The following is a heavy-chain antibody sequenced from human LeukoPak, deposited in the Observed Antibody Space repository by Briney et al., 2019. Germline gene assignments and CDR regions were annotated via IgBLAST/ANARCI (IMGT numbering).Heavy chain of an antibody. V-gene: IGHV3-21*01. CDR1: GFTFSSYS. CDR2: ISSSSSYI. CDR3: ALDCSGGSCYVAY. D-gene: IGHD2-15*01. J-gene: IGHJ4*02. Sequence: GGSLRLSCAASGFTFSSYSMNWVRQAPGKGLGWVSSISSSSSYIYYADSVKGRFTISRDNAKNSLYLQMNSLRAEDTAVYYCALDCSGGSCYVAYWGQGTLVTVSS.